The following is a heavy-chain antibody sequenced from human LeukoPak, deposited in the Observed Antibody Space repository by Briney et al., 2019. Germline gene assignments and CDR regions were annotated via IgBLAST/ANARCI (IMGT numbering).Heavy chain of an antibody. V-gene: IGHV3-23*01. CDR1: GFTFSSYA. J-gene: IGHJ6*03. Sequence: QSGGSLRLSCAASGFTFSSYAMSWVRQAPGKGLEWVSAISGSGGSTYYADSVKGRFTISRDNSKNTLYLQMNSLRAEDTAVYYCARGYCSSTSCYFPEHYYYYYMDVWGRGTTVTVSS. D-gene: IGHD2-2*01. CDR2: ISGSGGST. CDR3: ARGYCSSTSCYFPEHYYYYYMDV.